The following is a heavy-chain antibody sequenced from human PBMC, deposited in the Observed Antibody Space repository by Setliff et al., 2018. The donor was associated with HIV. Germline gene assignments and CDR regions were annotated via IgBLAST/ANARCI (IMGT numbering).Heavy chain of an antibody. Sequence: SETLCLTCSVSGGSVSRVNYYWSWIRQPPGKGLEWIGSIYHNGITYYNPSLKSLVTISVDTSQNQFSLKLSSVTAADTAVYYCARSFGNGNSRLGNWGQGTLVTVSS. CDR1: GGSVSRVNYY. CDR2: IYHNGIT. V-gene: IGHV4-61*01. D-gene: IGHD2-8*01. J-gene: IGHJ4*02. CDR3: ARSFGNGNSRLGN.